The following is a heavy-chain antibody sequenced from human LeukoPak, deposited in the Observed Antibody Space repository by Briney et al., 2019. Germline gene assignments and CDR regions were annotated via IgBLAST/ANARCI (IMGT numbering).Heavy chain of an antibody. CDR3: ARDWDGRDSDRSGYYPRWFDP. V-gene: IGHV4-4*02. Sequence: SETLSLTCAVSGGSINRDNWWTWVRQPPGEGLEWIGEVYYTGNTHYNPSLQSRVTISVDKSKNQFSLDLSSVTAADTAVYYCARDWDGRDSDRSGYYPRWFDPWGQGTLVTVSS. CDR1: GGSINRDNW. D-gene: IGHD3-22*01. J-gene: IGHJ5*02. CDR2: VYYTGNT.